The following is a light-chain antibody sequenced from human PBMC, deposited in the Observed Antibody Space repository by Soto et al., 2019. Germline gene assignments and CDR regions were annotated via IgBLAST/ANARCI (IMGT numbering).Light chain of an antibody. Sequence: DIQMTQSPSSLSDSVGDRVTITCRASQGNRNYLNWYQQKAGEAPRLINYSVSTLQSGVPSSLSVVLFGTDFTFTISSLQPEDCGTYYCQESYSIRTFGLGTKVDIK. J-gene: IGKJ1*01. CDR3: QESYSIRT. V-gene: IGKV1-39*01. CDR2: SVS. CDR1: QGNRNY.